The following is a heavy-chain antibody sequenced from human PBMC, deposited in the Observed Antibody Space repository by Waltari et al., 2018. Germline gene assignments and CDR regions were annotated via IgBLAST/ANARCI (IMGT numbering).Heavy chain of an antibody. CDR3: TRGSGWYHY. V-gene: IGHV3-7*04. D-gene: IGHD6-19*01. J-gene: IGHJ4*02. Sequence: EVQLVESGGSVVQPGGSLRLSCAASGLPFSRFSMGWVRQAPGKGLEWVATMKQDGSETNYVDSVKGRFTISRDDANNSLYLQMNSLRAEDTALYYCTRGSGWYHYWGQGTLVTVSS. CDR1: GLPFSRFS. CDR2: MKQDGSET.